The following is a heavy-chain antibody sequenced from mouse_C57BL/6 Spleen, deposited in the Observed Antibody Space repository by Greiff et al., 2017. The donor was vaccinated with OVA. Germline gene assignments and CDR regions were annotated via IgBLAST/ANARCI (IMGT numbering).Heavy chain of an antibody. D-gene: IGHD6-1*01. CDR3: ARAASFAY. Sequence: EVKLVESGGGLVKPGGSLKLSCAASGFTFSSYAMSWVRQTPEKRLEWVATISDGGSYTYYTDNVKGRFTISRDNAKNNLYLQMSHLKSEDTAMYYCARAASFAYWGQGTLVTVSA. CDR2: ISDGGSYT. J-gene: IGHJ3*01. CDR1: GFTFSSYA. V-gene: IGHV5-4*03.